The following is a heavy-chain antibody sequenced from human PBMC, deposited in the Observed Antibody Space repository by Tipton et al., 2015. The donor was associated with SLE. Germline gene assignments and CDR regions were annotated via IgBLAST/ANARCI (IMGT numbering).Heavy chain of an antibody. CDR3: ARPYSSSWYSFDY. CDR2: IYTSGST. Sequence: TLSLTCTVSGGSISSYYWSWIRQPAGKGLEWIGRIYTSGSTYYNPSLKSRVTISVDTSKNQFSLKLSSVTAADTAVYYCARPYSSSWYSFDYWGQGTLVTVSS. V-gene: IGHV4-4*07. CDR1: GGSISSYY. D-gene: IGHD6-13*01. J-gene: IGHJ4*02.